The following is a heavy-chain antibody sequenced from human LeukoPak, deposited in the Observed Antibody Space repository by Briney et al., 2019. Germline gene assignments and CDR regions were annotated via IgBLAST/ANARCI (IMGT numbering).Heavy chain of an antibody. Sequence: PSETLSLTCAVYGGSFSGYYWSWIRQPPGKGLEWIGEINHSGSTNYNPSLKSRVTISVDTSKDQFSLKLSPVTAADTAVYYCARGLSSSSSFYYYYYYMDVWGKGTTVTVSS. CDR2: INHSGST. CDR3: ARGLSSSSSFYYYYYYMDV. V-gene: IGHV4-34*01. D-gene: IGHD6-6*01. J-gene: IGHJ6*03. CDR1: GGSFSGYY.